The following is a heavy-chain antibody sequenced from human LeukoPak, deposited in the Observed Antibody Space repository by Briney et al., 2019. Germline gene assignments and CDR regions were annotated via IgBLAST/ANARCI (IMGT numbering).Heavy chain of an antibody. J-gene: IGHJ3*02. CDR1: GFTFSSYG. D-gene: IGHD4-17*01. V-gene: IGHV3-30*18. Sequence: GVSLRLSCAASGFTFSSYGKHWVRQAPGKGLEWVAVISYDGSNKYYADSVKGRFTISRDNSKNTLYLQMNSLRAEDTAVYYCAKPSIQDYGDYFDAFDIWGQGTMVTVSS. CDR2: ISYDGSNK. CDR3: AKPSIQDYGDYFDAFDI.